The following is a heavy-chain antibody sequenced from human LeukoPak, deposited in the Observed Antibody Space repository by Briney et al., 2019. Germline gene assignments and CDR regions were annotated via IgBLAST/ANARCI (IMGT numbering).Heavy chain of an antibody. Sequence: ASVTVSCKASGYTFTGYYMHWVRQATGQGLEWMGWINPNSGGTNYAQKFQGWVTMTRDTSISTAYLEPSRLRSDDTAVYYCARVSKGAAVFDYWGQGTLVTVSS. V-gene: IGHV1-2*04. D-gene: IGHD6-13*01. CDR1: GYTFTGYY. CDR3: ARVSKGAAVFDY. J-gene: IGHJ4*02. CDR2: INPNSGGT.